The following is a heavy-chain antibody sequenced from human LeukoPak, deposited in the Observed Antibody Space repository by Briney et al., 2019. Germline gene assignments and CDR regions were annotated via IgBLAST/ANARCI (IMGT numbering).Heavy chain of an antibody. Sequence: PGGSLRLSCAASGFTFSNYWLSWVRQAPGKGLEWVANINQGGSEKYYEDSVKGRFTISRDNAKNSLYLQMNNLRAEDTAVYYCARDQGVGFDPWGQGTLVTVSS. CDR1: GFTFSNYW. CDR2: INQGGSEK. J-gene: IGHJ5*02. CDR3: ARDQGVGFDP. V-gene: IGHV3-7*03. D-gene: IGHD2-8*01.